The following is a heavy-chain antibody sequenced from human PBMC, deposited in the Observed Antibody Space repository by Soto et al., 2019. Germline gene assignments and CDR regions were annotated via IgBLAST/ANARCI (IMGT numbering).Heavy chain of an antibody. CDR2: IYTSGST. J-gene: IGHJ4*02. CDR1: DGSISSFY. D-gene: IGHD3-3*01. CDR3: ARENFWNGYSMGFDY. V-gene: IGHV4-4*07. Sequence: QVQLQESGPGLVKPSETLSLTCTVSDGSISSFYWSWIRQPAGRGLEWIGRIYTSGSTNYNPSLTSRVTMSVDTSKNQFSLKLNSVTAADTAVYYCARENFWNGYSMGFDYWGQGTLVTVSS.